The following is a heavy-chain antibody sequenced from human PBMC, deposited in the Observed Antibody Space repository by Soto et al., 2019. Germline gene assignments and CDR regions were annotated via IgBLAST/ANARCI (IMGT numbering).Heavy chain of an antibody. CDR3: AKQRADYGSGADTFYFDS. J-gene: IGHJ4*02. Sequence: DVQLEESGGGLIQPGGSLRLSCAASGFSFSGKNYLTWVRQAPGKGLEWVSALYSSDGTYYADSVKGRFTVSRDNSKNTLYLLMNSLRAEDTALYYCAKQRADYGSGADTFYFDSWGQGALVTVSS. V-gene: IGHV3-53*01. D-gene: IGHD3-10*01. CDR1: GFSFSGKNY. CDR2: LYSSDGT.